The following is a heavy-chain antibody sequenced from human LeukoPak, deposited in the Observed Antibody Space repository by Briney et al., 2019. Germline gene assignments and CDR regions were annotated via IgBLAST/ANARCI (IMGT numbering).Heavy chain of an antibody. J-gene: IGHJ4*02. Sequence: ASMKVSCKASGYTFTSYGITWVRQAPGQGLEWMGWISTYTGKINCAQKLQGRVTMTTDTSTSTAYMELRSLRSDDTAVYYCARDSGTIFGIVRYYFDYWGQGTLVTVSS. CDR1: GYTFTSYG. CDR2: ISTYTGKI. CDR3: ARDSGTIFGIVRYYFDY. D-gene: IGHD3-3*01. V-gene: IGHV1-18*01.